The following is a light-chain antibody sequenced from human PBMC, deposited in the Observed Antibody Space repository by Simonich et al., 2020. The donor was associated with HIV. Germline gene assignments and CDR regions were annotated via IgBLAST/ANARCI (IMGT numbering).Light chain of an antibody. V-gene: IGKV3-15*01. J-gene: IGKJ2*01. CDR1: QSISTN. CDR2: GAS. Sequence: EIVMTQYPATLSVSPGARATLSCTASQSISTNLAWYQPRPGQAPRLLIYGASTRATGIPARFSGSVSGTDFTLTISRLEPEDFAVYYCQQYGRTPYTFGQGTKLEIK. CDR3: QQYGRTPYT.